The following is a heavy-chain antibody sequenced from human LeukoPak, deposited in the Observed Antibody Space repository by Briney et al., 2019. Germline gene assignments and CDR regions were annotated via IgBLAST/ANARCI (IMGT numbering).Heavy chain of an antibody. J-gene: IGHJ5*02. D-gene: IGHD2-2*01. CDR1: GGSISSGGYY. Sequence: PSETLSLTRTVSGGSISSGGYYWRWIRQHPGKGLEWIGYIYYSGTTYYNPSLKSRVTISVNTSKNQFPLKLSSVTAADTDVDYGARARRYCSSTSSYPTRFDPWGQGTLVTVSS. CDR3: ARARRYCSSTSSYPTRFDP. CDR2: IYYSGTT. V-gene: IGHV4-31*03.